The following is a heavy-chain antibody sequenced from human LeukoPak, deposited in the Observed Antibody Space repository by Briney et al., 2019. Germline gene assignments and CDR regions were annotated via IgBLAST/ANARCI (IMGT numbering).Heavy chain of an antibody. D-gene: IGHD3-10*01. CDR2: IVPILNVV. CDR3: ATNGSGSYWEFAY. Sequence: SVKVSCKASGYTFTGYYMHWVRQAPGQGLEWMGRIVPILNVVTCAQNFQDRVTITADKSTNTAYMELSSLRSEDTALYYCATNGSGSYWEFAYWGQGTLVTVSS. CDR1: GYTFTGYY. V-gene: IGHV1-69*02. J-gene: IGHJ4*02.